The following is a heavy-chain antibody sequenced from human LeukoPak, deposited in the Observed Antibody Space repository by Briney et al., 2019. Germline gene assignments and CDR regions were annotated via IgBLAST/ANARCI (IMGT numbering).Heavy chain of an antibody. CDR3: AGFTPAVDY. J-gene: IGHJ4*02. D-gene: IGHD3-10*01. CDR2: IYHSGGT. CDR1: GYSISSGHY. Sequence: SETLSLTCAVSGYSISSGHYWGWIRQPPGKGLEWIGSIYHSGGTYYNPSLKSRVTISVDTSKNQFSLKMKSVTAADTAVCYCAGFTPAVDYCSQGTLVTVSS. V-gene: IGHV4-38-2*01.